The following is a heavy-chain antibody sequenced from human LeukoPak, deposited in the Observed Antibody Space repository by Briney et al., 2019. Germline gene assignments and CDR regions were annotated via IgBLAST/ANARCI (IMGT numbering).Heavy chain of an antibody. Sequence: GGSLRLSCAASGIIFCYSTMHWVRQAPGKGLEWLAVISYEGSKRDYADSVKGRFTISRDNSKNTVSLQMNSLRPEDTAVYYCASCDFCNGPPHWGQGTLVTVSS. V-gene: IGHV3-30*04. D-gene: IGHD3-3*01. J-gene: IGHJ4*02. CDR1: GIIFCYST. CDR3: ASCDFCNGPPH. CDR2: ISYEGSKR.